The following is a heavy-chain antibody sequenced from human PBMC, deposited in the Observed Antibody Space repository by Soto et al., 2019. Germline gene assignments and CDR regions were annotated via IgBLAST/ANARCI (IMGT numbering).Heavy chain of an antibody. CDR1: GFTFSSYA. J-gene: IGHJ4*02. D-gene: IGHD2-21*02. V-gene: IGHV3-23*01. Sequence: GGSLRLSCAASGFTFSSYAMSWVRQAPGKGLEWVSAISGSGGSTYYADAVKGRFTISRDNSKNTLYLQMNSLRAEDTAVYYCAKPRGGTYCGGDCYSGFEYWGQGTLVTVSS. CDR3: AKPRGGTYCGGDCYSGFEY. CDR2: ISGSGGST.